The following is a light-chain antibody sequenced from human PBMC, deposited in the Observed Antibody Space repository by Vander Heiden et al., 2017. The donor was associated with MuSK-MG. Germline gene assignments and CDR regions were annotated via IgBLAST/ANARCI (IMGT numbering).Light chain of an antibody. J-gene: IGKJ5*01. CDR1: QSVYSK. CDR3: QQDSSWFT. CDR2: GAF. Sequence: EIVLTQSPATLSVSPGERATLSCRASQSVYSKLAWYQQKPGQAPRLLIHGAFNRATGIPARFTGSGSGTDFTLTINSPQSEDFAVYFGQQDSSWFTFGQGTRLEIK. V-gene: IGKV3-15*01.